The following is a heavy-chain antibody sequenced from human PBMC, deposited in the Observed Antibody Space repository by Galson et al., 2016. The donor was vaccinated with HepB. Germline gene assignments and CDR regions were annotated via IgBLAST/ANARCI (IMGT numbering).Heavy chain of an antibody. D-gene: IGHD3-10*01. CDR2: IFNGGNN. V-gene: IGHV4-31*03. CDR3: ARFPAWRFGELRGFFDL. Sequence: TLSLTCSVSGGSIGSGGFYWNWIRQGPDKGLEWIGYIFNGGNNYYNPSLKSRVLISVDTSKNQLSLHLSSVTAADTAVYYCARFPAWRFGELRGFFDLWGRGTLVTVSS. CDR1: GGSIGSGGFY. J-gene: IGHJ2*01.